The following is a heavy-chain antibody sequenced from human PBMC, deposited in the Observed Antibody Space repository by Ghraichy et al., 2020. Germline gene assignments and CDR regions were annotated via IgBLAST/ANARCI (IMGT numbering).Heavy chain of an antibody. D-gene: IGHD3-3*01. CDR3: ARDGSGYYYFDY. CDR2: ISSSSSYI. J-gene: IGHJ4*02. Sequence: GGSLRLSCAASGFTFSSYSMNWVRQAPGKGLEWVSSISSSSSYIYYADSVKGRFTISRDNAKNSLYLQMNSLRAEDTAVYYCARDGSGYYYFDYSGQGTLVAVSS. CDR1: GFTFSSYS. V-gene: IGHV3-21*01.